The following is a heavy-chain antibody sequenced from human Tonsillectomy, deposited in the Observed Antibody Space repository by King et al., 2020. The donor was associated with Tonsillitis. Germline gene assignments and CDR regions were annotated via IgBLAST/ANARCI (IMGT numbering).Heavy chain of an antibody. CDR2: INPNSGGT. Sequence: EQLVQSGAEVKKPGASVKVSCKASGYTFTGYYMHWVRQAPGQGLEWMGWINPNSGGTNYAQKFQGRVTMTRDTSISTAYMELSRLRSDDTAVYYCARAGGGTYYYALNYYYGMDVWGQGTTVTVSS. J-gene: IGHJ6*02. CDR3: ARAGGGTYYYALNYYYGMDV. D-gene: IGHD3-10*01. V-gene: IGHV1-2*02. CDR1: GYTFTGYY.